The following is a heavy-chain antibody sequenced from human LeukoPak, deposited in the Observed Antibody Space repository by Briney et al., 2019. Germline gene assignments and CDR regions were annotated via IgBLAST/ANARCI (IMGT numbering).Heavy chain of an antibody. D-gene: IGHD1-14*01. V-gene: IGHV4-39*07. CDR2: ISHTGST. Sequence: SETLSLTCTVSGASMSSPDYYWGWIRQPPGKGPEWIASISHTGSTYHSASLKSRVSISVDTSKNQFSLSLRSATAADTAVYYCARDRRLNLNWFDPWGQGTLVTVSS. CDR1: GASMSSPDYY. CDR3: ARDRRLNLNWFDP. J-gene: IGHJ5*02.